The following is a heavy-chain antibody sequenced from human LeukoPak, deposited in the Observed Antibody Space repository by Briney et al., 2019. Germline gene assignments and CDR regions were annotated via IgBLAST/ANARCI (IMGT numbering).Heavy chain of an antibody. CDR2: ISTYNRNT. J-gene: IGHJ4*02. D-gene: IGHD1-26*01. CDR3: ARGMGSTTFADFDY. CDR1: GYTFTNYG. V-gene: IGHV1-18*01. Sequence: GASEKVSCKASGYTFTNYGITWVRQAPVQGLEWMGWISTYNRNTTYAQNLQGRVTMTTDTSTDTVYMELRSLTSHDTAVYYCARGMGSTTFADFDYWGQGTLVTVSS.